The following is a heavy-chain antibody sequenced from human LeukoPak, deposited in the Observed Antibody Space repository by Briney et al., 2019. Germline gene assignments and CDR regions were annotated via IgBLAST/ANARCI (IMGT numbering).Heavy chain of an antibody. V-gene: IGHV4-34*01. CDR2: INHSGST. CDR1: GGSFSGYY. D-gene: IGHD3-10*01. CDR3: ASQSKIRKGYYGSGSYYRSFDY. Sequence: SETLSLTCAVYGGSFSGYYWSWIRQPPGKGLEWIGEINHSGSTNYNPSLKSRVTISVDTSKNQFSLKLSSVTAADTAVYYCASQSKIRKGYYGSGSYYRSFDYWGQGTLVTVSS. J-gene: IGHJ4*02.